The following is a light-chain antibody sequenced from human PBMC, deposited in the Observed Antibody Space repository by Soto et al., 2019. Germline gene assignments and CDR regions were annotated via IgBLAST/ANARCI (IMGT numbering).Light chain of an antibody. Sequence: QSVLTQPPSVSAAPGQTVTISCSGSSSNIGNNDVSWYQHLPGTAPKLLIYDNNKRPSRIPDRFSGSKSGTSATLGITGLQTGDEADYYCGTWDSSLSAKVFGGGTKVTVL. J-gene: IGLJ2*01. CDR3: GTWDSSLSAKV. V-gene: IGLV1-51*01. CDR1: SSNIGNND. CDR2: DNN.